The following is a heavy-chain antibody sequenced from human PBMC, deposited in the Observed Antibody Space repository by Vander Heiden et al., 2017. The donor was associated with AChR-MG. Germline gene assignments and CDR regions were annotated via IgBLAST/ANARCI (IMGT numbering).Heavy chain of an antibody. CDR1: GGSISSGDYH. Sequence: QVQLQESGPGLVKPSQTLSLTCTVSGGSISSGDYHWSWIRQPPGKGLEWIGYIYYTGSTYYNPSLKSRLTISLDTSKNQFSLNLNSVTAADTAVYYCARGLEDCRGSNCYSLRFDPWGQGTLVTVSS. D-gene: IGHD2-15*01. CDR3: ARGLEDCRGSNCYSLRFDP. CDR2: IYYTGST. V-gene: IGHV4-30-4*01. J-gene: IGHJ5*02.